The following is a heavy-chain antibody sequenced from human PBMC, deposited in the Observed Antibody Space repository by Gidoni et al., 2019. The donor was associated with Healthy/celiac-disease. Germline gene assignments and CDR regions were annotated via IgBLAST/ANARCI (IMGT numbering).Heavy chain of an antibody. Sequence: EVQLLESGGGLVQPGGALRLSGAAAGCTFSSYAMSWVRQAPGKGLEWVSAISGSGGSTYYADSVKGRFTISRDNSKNTLYLQMNSLRAEDTAVYYCAKDLCSSTSCYGYFDYWGQGTLVTVSS. V-gene: IGHV3-23*01. D-gene: IGHD2-2*01. J-gene: IGHJ4*02. CDR1: GCTFSSYA. CDR3: AKDLCSSTSCYGYFDY. CDR2: ISGSGGST.